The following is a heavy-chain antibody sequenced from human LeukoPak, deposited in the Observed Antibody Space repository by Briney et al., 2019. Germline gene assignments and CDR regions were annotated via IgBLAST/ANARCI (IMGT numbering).Heavy chain of an antibody. J-gene: IGHJ4*02. CDR2: VRYDSSNK. D-gene: IGHD2/OR15-2a*01. CDR3: ARVVRDAGYYFDY. V-gene: IGHV3-30*02. CDR1: GFTFSGYG. Sequence: GGSLRLSCAASGFTFSGYGMHWVRQAPGKGLEWVAFVRYDSSNKYYADSVKGRFTVSRDNSKNMLYLQMNSLRAEDTAVYYCARVVRDAGYYFDYWGQGTLVTVSS.